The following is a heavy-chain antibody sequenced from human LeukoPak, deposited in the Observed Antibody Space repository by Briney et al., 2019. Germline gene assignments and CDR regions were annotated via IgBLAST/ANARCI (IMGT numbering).Heavy chain of an antibody. V-gene: IGHV1-2*02. CDR1: GYTFTGYY. J-gene: IGHJ4*02. CDR3: ARGDDIVPDY. Sequence: ASVKVSCKASGYTFTGYYIHWVRQAPGQGLEWMGWINLKSGDTNYAQKFQGRVTMTRDTSITTAYMDLSRLTSDDTAVYFCARGDDIVPDYWGQGTLVTVSS. D-gene: IGHD2-15*01. CDR2: INLKSGDT.